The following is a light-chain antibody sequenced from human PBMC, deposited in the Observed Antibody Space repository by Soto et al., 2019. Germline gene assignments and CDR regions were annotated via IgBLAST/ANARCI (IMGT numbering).Light chain of an antibody. CDR2: GAS. Sequence: EIVLTQSPGTLSLSPGERATLSCRASQSVSSSYLGWYQQKPGQAPRLLIYGASSRATGIPGRFSGSGSGTDLTLTISRLEPEDFAVYYCQQYGSSPWTFGQGTKVEIK. CDR3: QQYGSSPWT. CDR1: QSVSSSY. V-gene: IGKV3-20*01. J-gene: IGKJ1*01.